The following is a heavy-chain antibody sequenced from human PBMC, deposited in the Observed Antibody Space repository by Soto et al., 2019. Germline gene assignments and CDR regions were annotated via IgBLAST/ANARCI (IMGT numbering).Heavy chain of an antibody. J-gene: IGHJ3*02. CDR2: ISTSGSTK. CDR3: ARGEGGFDI. Sequence: EVQLVESGGGLVQPGGSLRLSCAASGFTFSYYSMTWVRQAPGKGLEWLSYISTSGSTKYYADSVNGRFTIPRDNAIHSLYLQMSSLRDEVTGAYYCARGEGGFDIWVQGTMVTVSS. D-gene: IGHD3-16*01. V-gene: IGHV3-48*02. CDR1: GFTFSYYS.